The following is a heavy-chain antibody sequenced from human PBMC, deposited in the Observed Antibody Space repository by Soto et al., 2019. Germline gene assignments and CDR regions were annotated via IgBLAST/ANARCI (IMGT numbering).Heavy chain of an antibody. V-gene: IGHV1-18*01. Sequence: QVQLVQSGAEVKKPGASVKVSCKASGYTFTSYGISWVRQAPGQGLEWMGWISAYNGNTNYAQKLQGRVTMTTDTSTSTAFMELRSLRSDDTAVYYCARVRITIVRDYYYYGMDVWGQGTTVTVSS. D-gene: IGHD3-3*01. CDR2: ISAYNGNT. J-gene: IGHJ6*02. CDR3: ARVRITIVRDYYYYGMDV. CDR1: GYTFTSYG.